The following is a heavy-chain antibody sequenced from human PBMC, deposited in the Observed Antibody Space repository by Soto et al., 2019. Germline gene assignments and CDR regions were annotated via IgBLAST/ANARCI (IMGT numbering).Heavy chain of an antibody. D-gene: IGHD3-22*01. CDR3: ARSGYSNFDY. V-gene: IGHV3-30-3*01. CDR2: ISYDGSNK. Sequence: QVQLVESGGGVVQPGRSLRLSCAAYRFTFSSYAMQWVRQAPGKGLEWVAVISYDGSNKYYADSVKGRFTISRDNSKNTLYLQMNSLKAEDTAVYYCARSGYSNFDYWGQGTLVTVSS. CDR1: RFTFSSYA. J-gene: IGHJ4*02.